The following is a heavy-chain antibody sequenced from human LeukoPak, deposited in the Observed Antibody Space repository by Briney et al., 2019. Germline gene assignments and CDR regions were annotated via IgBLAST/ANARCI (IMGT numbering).Heavy chain of an antibody. CDR1: GFTFNNYG. CDR2: ISYDGSNK. Sequence: GGSLRLSCAASGFTFNNYGMHWVRQAPGKGLEWVAVISYDGSNKYYADSVKGRFTISRDNAKNSLFLQMNTLRAEDTAVYYCARDPYSSTWSYGMDVWGQGTTVTVSS. D-gene: IGHD6-6*01. J-gene: IGHJ6*02. V-gene: IGHV3-33*05. CDR3: ARDPYSSTWSYGMDV.